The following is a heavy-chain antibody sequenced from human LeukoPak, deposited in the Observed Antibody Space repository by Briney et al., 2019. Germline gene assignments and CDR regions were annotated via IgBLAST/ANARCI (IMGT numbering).Heavy chain of an antibody. D-gene: IGHD6-19*01. CDR1: GYTFTNYY. J-gene: IGHJ4*02. CDR3: ARVRSSGFDY. Sequence: ASVKVSCKASGYTFTNYYMHWVRQAPGQGLEWMVIINPSGGSTSYAQKFQGRVTMTSDTSTSTVYMELSSLRSEDTAVYYCARVRSSGFDYWGQRTLVTVSS. CDR2: INPSGGST. V-gene: IGHV1-46*01.